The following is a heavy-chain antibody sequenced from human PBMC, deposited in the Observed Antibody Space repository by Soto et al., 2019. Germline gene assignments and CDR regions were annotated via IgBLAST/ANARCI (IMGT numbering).Heavy chain of an antibody. CDR3: ARDPRDYDFWSGYYTDVYYYGMDG. Sequence: SVKVSCKASGGTFSSYAISWVRQAPGQGLEWMGGIIPIFGTANYAQKFQGRVTITADESTGTAYMELSSLRSEDTAVYYCARDPRDYDFWSGYYTDVYYYGMDGWGQGTTVTVAS. V-gene: IGHV1-69*13. CDR2: IIPIFGTA. CDR1: GGTFSSYA. D-gene: IGHD3-3*01. J-gene: IGHJ6*01.